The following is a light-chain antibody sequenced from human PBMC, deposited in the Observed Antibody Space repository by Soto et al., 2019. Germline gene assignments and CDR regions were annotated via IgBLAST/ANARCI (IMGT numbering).Light chain of an antibody. J-gene: IGKJ5*01. CDR1: QSVSSSD. CDR3: QQYGSSLPIT. Sequence: MVWPQSKGTLSLSPGERATLSCRASQSVSSSDLAWYQQKPGQAPRLLIYGASSRATGIPDRFSGSGSGTDFTLTISRLEPEDFAMYYCQQYGSSLPITFGQRRRLEIK. V-gene: IGKV3-20*01. CDR2: GAS.